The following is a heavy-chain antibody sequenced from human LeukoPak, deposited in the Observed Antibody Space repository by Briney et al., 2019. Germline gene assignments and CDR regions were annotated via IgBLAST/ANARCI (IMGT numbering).Heavy chain of an antibody. CDR1: GGTFSSYA. Sequence: ASVKVSCKASGGTFSSYAISWVRQAPGQGLEWMGGIIPIFGTANYAQKFQGRVTITADKSTSTAYMELSSLRSEDTAVYYCARAHAYNWNYYYYMDVWGKGTTVTVSS. J-gene: IGHJ6*03. CDR2: IIPIFGTA. V-gene: IGHV1-69*06. D-gene: IGHD1-20*01. CDR3: ARAHAYNWNYYYYMDV.